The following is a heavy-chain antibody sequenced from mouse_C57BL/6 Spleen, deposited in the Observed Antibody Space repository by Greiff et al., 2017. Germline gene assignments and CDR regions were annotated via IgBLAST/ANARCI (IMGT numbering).Heavy chain of an antibody. CDR3: AREGVYYYGSSDYARDY. J-gene: IGHJ4*01. Sequence: QVQLQQSGAELARPGASVKLSCKASGYTFTSYGISWVKQRTGQGLEWIGEIYPRSGNTYYNEKFKGKATLTADKSSSPAYMELRSLTSEDAAVYCCAREGVYYYGSSDYARDYWGQGTSVTVSS. CDR1: GYTFTSYG. V-gene: IGHV1-81*01. CDR2: IYPRSGNT. D-gene: IGHD1-1*01.